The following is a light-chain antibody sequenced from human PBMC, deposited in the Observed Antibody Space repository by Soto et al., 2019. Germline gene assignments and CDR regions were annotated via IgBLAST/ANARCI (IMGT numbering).Light chain of an antibody. J-gene: IGKJ1*01. V-gene: IGKV3-20*01. CDR2: DAS. CDR1: QSFSSY. Sequence: IVLTQSPFALSLSPGERATLSCRASQSFSSYLAWYQQKPGQAPRLLIYDASSRATGIRDRFSGSGSGTDFTLTVSRLEHEDFAVYYCQHYGSSPQTFGQGTNVDI. CDR3: QHYGSSPQT.